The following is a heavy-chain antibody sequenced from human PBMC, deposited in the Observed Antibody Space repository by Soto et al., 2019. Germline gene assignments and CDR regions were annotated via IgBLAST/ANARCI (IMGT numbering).Heavy chain of an antibody. CDR1: GFTISGYC. Sequence: PGRPLRLSCAASGFTISGYCMSWVSQAPGKGLEWVANIKQDGSEKYYVDSVKGRFTISRDNSKNTLYLQMNSLRAEDTAVYYCSKDLDGLQGLVDSSFCFDYWGQGTLVTVSS. V-gene: IGHV3-7*01. J-gene: IGHJ4*02. CDR3: SKDLDGLQGLVDSSFCFDY. D-gene: IGHD3-16*02. CDR2: IKQDGSEK.